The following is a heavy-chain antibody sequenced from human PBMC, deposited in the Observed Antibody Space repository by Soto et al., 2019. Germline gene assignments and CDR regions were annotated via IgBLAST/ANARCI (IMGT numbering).Heavy chain of an antibody. Sequence: ASVKVSCKASGYTFTSYGISWVRQAPGQGLEWMGWISAYNGNTNYAQKLQGRVTMTTDTSTSTAYMELRSLRSDDTAVYYCARSPYYYDSSGYFDYWGQGTLVTSPQ. CDR1: GYTFTSYG. V-gene: IGHV1-18*04. J-gene: IGHJ4*02. CDR3: ARSPYYYDSSGYFDY. D-gene: IGHD3-22*01. CDR2: ISAYNGNT.